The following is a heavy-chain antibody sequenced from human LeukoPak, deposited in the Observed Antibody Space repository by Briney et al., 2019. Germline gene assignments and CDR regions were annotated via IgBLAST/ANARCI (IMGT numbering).Heavy chain of an antibody. J-gene: IGHJ6*03. CDR2: FDPEDVET. D-gene: IGHD1-1*01. CDR1: GYTLTELS. Sequence: ASVKVSCKVSGYTLTELSMHWVRQAPGKGLEWMGGFDPEDVETIYAQKFQGRVTMTEDTSTDTAYMELSSLRSEDTAVYYCATEHRGRMEDSHLNWNDYYYYMDVWGKGTTVTVSS. CDR3: ATEHRGRMEDSHLNWNDYYYYMDV. V-gene: IGHV1-24*01.